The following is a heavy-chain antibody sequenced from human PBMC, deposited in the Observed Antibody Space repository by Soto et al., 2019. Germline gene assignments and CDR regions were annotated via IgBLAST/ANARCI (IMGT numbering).Heavy chain of an antibody. V-gene: IGHV4-39*01. CDR3: ARPEPKMTTVTTDYYYGMDV. Sequence: SETLSLTCTVSGGSISSSSYYWGWIRQPPGKGLEWIGSIYYSGSTYYNPSLKSRVTISVDTSKNQFSLKLSSVTAADTAVYYCARPEPKMTTVTTDYYYGMDVWGQGTTVTVSS. CDR2: IYYSGST. CDR1: GGSISSSSYY. D-gene: IGHD4-17*01. J-gene: IGHJ6*02.